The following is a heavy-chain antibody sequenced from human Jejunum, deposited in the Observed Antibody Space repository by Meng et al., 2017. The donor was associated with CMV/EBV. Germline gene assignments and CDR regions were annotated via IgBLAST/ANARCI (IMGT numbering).Heavy chain of an antibody. CDR3: ARYRDSSSYFDH. J-gene: IGHJ4*02. CDR2: IYPGASDT. D-gene: IGHD5-12*01. V-gene: IGHV5-51*01. Sequence: FGYSFTSAWIGWVRQMPGKGLEWMGLIYPGASDTRYSPSFQGHVTISVDKSIATAYLQWSSLKASDTAMYYCARYRDSSSYFDHWGQATLVTVSS. CDR1: GYSFTSAW.